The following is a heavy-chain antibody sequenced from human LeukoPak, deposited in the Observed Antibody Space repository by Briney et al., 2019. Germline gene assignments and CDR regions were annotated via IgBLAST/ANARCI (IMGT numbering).Heavy chain of an antibody. CDR3: ARADDSSGYYHRWFDP. D-gene: IGHD3-22*01. Sequence: GASVKVSCKASGYTFTGYYMHWVRQAPGQGLEWMGWINPNSGGTNYAQKFQGRVTMTRDTSISTAYMELSRLRSDDTAVYCCARADDSSGYYHRWFDPWGQGTLVTVSS. CDR1: GYTFTGYY. J-gene: IGHJ5*02. V-gene: IGHV1-2*02. CDR2: INPNSGGT.